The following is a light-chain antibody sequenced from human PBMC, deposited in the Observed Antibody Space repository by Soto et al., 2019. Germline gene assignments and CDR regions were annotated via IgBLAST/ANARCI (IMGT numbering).Light chain of an antibody. J-gene: IGKJ1*01. CDR1: RSLSRW. CDR3: KEYDGYRWT. Sequence: DIQMTQSPSTLSASVGDRVTITCRASRSLSRWLAWYQQKPGTAPKLLIYDASILQSGVPSRFSGSGSGTEFTLTINSLQPDDFATYDCKEYDGYRWTFGQGTKVEIQ. V-gene: IGKV1-5*01. CDR2: DAS.